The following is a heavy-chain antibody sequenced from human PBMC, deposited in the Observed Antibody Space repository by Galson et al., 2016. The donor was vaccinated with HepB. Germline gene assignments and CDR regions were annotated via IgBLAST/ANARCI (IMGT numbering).Heavy chain of an antibody. J-gene: IGHJ6*02. D-gene: IGHD1-26*01. V-gene: IGHV1-69*06. CDR3: AGGRERSGLGGNYYYTLDV. CDR2: IIPLFPTP. CDR1: GGTFSSLP. Sequence: SVKVSCKASGGTFSSLPISWVRQAPGQGLEWLGGIIPLFPTPDYAHRLKDRVTITADTSTSTAYMELRRLKSDDTAVYYCAGGRERSGLGGNYYYTLDVWGRGTTITVSS.